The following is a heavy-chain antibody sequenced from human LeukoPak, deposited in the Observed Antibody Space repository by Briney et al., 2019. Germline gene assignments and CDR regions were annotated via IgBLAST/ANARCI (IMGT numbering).Heavy chain of an antibody. D-gene: IGHD3-22*01. J-gene: IGHJ4*02. CDR1: GFTFSSYA. V-gene: IGHV3-64*01. CDR2: ISSNGGST. CDR3: ARDVDYYDSSGYYGFGAY. Sequence: GGSLRLSCAASGFTFSSYAMHWVRQAPGKGLEYVSAISSNGGSTYYANSVKGRFTISRDNSKNTLYLQMGSLRAEDIAVYYCARDVDYYDSSGYYGFGAYWGQGTLVTVSS.